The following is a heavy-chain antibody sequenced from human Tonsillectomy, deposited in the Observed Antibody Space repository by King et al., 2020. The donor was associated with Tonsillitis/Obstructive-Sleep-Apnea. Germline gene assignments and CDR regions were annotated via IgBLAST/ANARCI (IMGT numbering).Heavy chain of an antibody. CDR3: ARASSSGDYIWGSYRLLDY. CDR1: GGSFSGYY. D-gene: IGHD3-16*02. J-gene: IGHJ4*02. V-gene: IGHV4-34*01. CDR2: INHSGST. Sequence: VQLQQWGAGLLNPSETLSLTCAVYGGSFSGYYWNWIRQPPGKGLEWIGEINHSGSTNYNPSLKSRVAISVDTSKNQFSLKLSSVTAADTAVYYCARASSSGDYIWGSYRLLDYWGQGTLVTVSS.